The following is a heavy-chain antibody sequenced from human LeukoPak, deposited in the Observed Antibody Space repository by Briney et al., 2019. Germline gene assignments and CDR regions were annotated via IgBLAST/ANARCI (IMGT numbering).Heavy chain of an antibody. CDR1: GGSTSSDY. CDR2: VYNSGDT. D-gene: IGHD3-16*01. J-gene: IGHJ2*01. Sequence: SETLSLTCTDSGGSTSSDYWSWIRQSPGKGLEWVGYVYNSGDTGKNPSLKSRVTILLDTSKNQCSLKLTSVSAADTAVYYCARLKLGAYFDLWGRGTLVTVSS. V-gene: IGHV4-59*08. CDR3: ARLKLGAYFDL.